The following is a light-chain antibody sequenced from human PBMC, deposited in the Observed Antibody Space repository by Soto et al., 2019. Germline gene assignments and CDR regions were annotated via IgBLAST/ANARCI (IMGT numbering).Light chain of an antibody. V-gene: IGLV2-8*01. CDR3: SSYAGSNNFV. CDR2: EVS. Sequence: QSVLTQPPSASGSPGQSVTISCTGTSSDVGGYNYVSWYQQHPGKAPKLMIYEVSERPSGVPDRSSGSKSSNTVSLTVSGLQAEDEADYYCSSYAGSNNFVFGTGTKV. J-gene: IGLJ1*01. CDR1: SSDVGGYNY.